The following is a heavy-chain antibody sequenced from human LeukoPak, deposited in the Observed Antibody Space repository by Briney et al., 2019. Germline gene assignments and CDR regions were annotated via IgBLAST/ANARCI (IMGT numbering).Heavy chain of an antibody. CDR1: GYSFTSYW. CDR3: ASLYYGILTGYWNDAFDI. Sequence: GESLKISCKGSGYSFTSYWIGWVRQMPGKGLEWMGIIYPGDSDTRYSPSFQGQVTISADKSISTAYLQWSSLKASDTAMYYCASLYYGILTGYWNDAFDIWGQGTMVTVSS. J-gene: IGHJ3*02. CDR2: IYPGDSDT. D-gene: IGHD3-9*01. V-gene: IGHV5-51*01.